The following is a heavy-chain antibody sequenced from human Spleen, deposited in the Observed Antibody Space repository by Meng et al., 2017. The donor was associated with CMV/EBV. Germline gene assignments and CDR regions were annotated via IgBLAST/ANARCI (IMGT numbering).Heavy chain of an antibody. J-gene: IGHJ4*02. CDR2: ISSSGSTI. Sequence: GGSLRLSCAASGFTFSDYYMSWIRQAPGKGLEWVSYISSSGSTIYYADSVKGRFTISRDNAKNSLYLQMNSLRAEDTALYYCAKDIRSSSYNFDYWGQGTLVTVSS. CDR1: GFTFSDYY. D-gene: IGHD6-6*01. V-gene: IGHV3-11*01. CDR3: AKDIRSSSYNFDY.